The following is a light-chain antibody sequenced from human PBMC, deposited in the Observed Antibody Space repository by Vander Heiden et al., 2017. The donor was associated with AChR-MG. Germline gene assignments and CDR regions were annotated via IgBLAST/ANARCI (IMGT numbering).Light chain of an antibody. CDR3: QQRSNWPLT. CDR2: DAS. J-gene: IGKJ5*01. Sequence: EIVLTQSPATLSLSPGERAALSCRASQGVSSYLAWYQQKPGQAPRLLIYDASNGATGIPARFSGSGPGTDFTLTISSLEPEDFAVYYCQQRSNWPLTFGQGTRLEIK. CDR1: QGVSSY. V-gene: IGKV3D-11*01.